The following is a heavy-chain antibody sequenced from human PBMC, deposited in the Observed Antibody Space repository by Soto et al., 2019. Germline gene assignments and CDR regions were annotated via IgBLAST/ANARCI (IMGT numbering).Heavy chain of an antibody. V-gene: IGHV4-31*03. CDR1: GGSISSGTYY. CDR2: MYNSGTS. D-gene: IGHD2-15*01. CDR3: ARRLSGSSAFDY. J-gene: IGHJ4*01. Sequence: QVQLQESGPGLLKPSQTLSLTCSVSGGSISSGTYYWSWIRHRPGKGLEWIGYMYNSGTSSYSPSLKRRSVLSVDTSKNQFSLKLTSVTAADTATYFCARRLSGSSAFDYWGLGILVTVSS.